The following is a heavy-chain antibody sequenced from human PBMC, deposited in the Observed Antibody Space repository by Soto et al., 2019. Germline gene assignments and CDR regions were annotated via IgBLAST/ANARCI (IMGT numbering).Heavy chain of an antibody. J-gene: IGHJ4*02. V-gene: IGHV3-9*01. CDR3: ASLPLYGSGFDC. D-gene: IGHD3-10*01. Sequence: EVQLVESGGGLVQLGRSLRLSCAASGFTFDDYAIHWVRQPPGRGLGWVAGISCIGASIGYADSVKGRVTISRDNAKKSLHLQMNCLRSEDTALYYCASLPLYGSGFDCWGQGTLVTVSS. CDR2: ISCIGASI. CDR1: GFTFDDYA.